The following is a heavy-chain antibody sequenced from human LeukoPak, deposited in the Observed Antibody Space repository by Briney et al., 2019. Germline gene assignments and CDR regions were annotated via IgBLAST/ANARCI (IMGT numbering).Heavy chain of an antibody. J-gene: IGHJ5*02. V-gene: IGHV1-69*13. CDR1: GGTFSSYA. Sequence: ASVKVSCKASGGTFSSYAISWVRQAPGQGLEWMGGIIPIFGTANYAQKFQGRVTITADESTSTAYMELSSLRSEDTALYYCAKDSSYDSSGLGWFDPWGQGTLVTVSS. D-gene: IGHD3-22*01. CDR2: IIPIFGTA. CDR3: AKDSSYDSSGLGWFDP.